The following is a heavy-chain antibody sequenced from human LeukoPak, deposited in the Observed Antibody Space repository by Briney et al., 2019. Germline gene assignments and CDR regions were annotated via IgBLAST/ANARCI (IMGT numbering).Heavy chain of an antibody. CDR3: ANSATLYCSSTSCYGGY. J-gene: IGHJ4*02. CDR2: IYYSGST. CDR1: GGSFSGYY. D-gene: IGHD2-2*01. Sequence: PSETLSLTCAVYGGSFSGYYWGWIRQPPGKGLEWIGGIYYSGSTYYNPSLKSRVTISVDTSKNQFSLKLSSVTAAATAVYYCANSATLYCSSTSCYGGYWGQGTLVTVSS. V-gene: IGHV4-34*01.